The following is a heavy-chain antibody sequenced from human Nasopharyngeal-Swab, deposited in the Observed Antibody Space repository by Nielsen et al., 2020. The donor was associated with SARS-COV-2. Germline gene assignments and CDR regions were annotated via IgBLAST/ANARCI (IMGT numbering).Heavy chain of an antibody. J-gene: IGHJ4*02. CDR3: ARARGSYAFDY. Sequence: GESLKISCAAPGFTFSDYYMSWIRQAPGKGLEWVSYISSSGSTIYYADSVKGRFTISRDNAKNSLYLQMNSLRAEDTAVYYCARARGSYAFDYWGQGTLVTVSS. D-gene: IGHD3-16*01. CDR2: ISSSGSTI. CDR1: GFTFSDYY. V-gene: IGHV3-11*01.